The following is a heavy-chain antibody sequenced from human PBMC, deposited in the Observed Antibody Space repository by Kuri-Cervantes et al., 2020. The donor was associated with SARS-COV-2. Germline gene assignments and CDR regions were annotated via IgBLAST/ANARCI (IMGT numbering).Heavy chain of an antibody. V-gene: IGHV1-69*13. J-gene: IGHJ6*03. D-gene: IGHD2-2*01. CDR1: GGTFSSYT. CDR3: ARGGWFRKPAAISYYYYYMDV. Sequence: SVKVSCKASGGTFSSYTISWVRQAPGQGLEWMGGIIPIFGTANYAQEFQGRVTITADESTSTAYMELSSLRSEDTAVYYCARGGWFRKPAAISYYYYYMDVWGKGTTVTVSS. CDR2: IIPIFGTA.